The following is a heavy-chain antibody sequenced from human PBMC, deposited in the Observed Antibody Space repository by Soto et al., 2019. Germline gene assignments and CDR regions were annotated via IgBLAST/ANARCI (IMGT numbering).Heavy chain of an antibody. CDR2: ISSTTNYI. CDR3: ARESEDLTSNFDY. J-gene: IGHJ4*02. CDR1: LFIFTMYS. V-gene: IGHV3-21*06. Sequence: PGGSLRLSCSASLFIFTMYSMNCFRQAPGKGLEWVSSISSTTNYIYYGDSMKGRFTISRDNAKNSLYLEMNSLRAEDTAVYYCARESEDLTSNFDYWGQGTLVTVSS.